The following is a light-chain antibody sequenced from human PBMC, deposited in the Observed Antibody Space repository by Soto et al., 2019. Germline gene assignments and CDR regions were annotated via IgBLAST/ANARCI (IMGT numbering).Light chain of an antibody. Sequence: QSVLTQPPSASGTPGQRVTISCSGSSSNIGSNTVNWYQQLPGTAPKLLIYSNNQLPSGVPDRFSGSKSGTSASLAISGLQYEDEADYYCAAWDDSLNGPVFGGGTKLTVL. V-gene: IGLV1-44*01. CDR3: AAWDDSLNGPV. J-gene: IGLJ2*01. CDR2: SNN. CDR1: SSNIGSNT.